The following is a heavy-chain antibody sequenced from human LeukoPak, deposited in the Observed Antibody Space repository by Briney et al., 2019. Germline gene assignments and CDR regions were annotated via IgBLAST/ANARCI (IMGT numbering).Heavy chain of an antibody. V-gene: IGHV3-11*01. D-gene: IGHD3-22*01. CDR2: ISSSGSTI. CDR3: ARDYYDSSGYRHFDY. J-gene: IGHJ4*02. Sequence: GGSLRLSCAASGFTFSSYGMSWIRQAPGKGLEWVSYISSSGSTIYYADSVKGRFTISRDNAKNSLYLQMNSLRAEDTAVYYCARDYYDSSGYRHFDYWGQGTLVTVSS. CDR1: GFTFSSYG.